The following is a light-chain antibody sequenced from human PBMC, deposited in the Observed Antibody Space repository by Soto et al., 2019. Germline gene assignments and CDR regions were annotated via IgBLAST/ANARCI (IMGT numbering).Light chain of an antibody. CDR1: QRVLYSSNNKNY. V-gene: IGKV4-1*01. CDR2: WAS. CDR3: QQYYNTPWT. Sequence: DIVMTQSPDSLAVSLGERATINCKSSQRVLYSSNNKNYLAWYQQKPGQPPNLLIYWASTRESGVPDRFSGSGSGTNFTLTISSLQAEDVAVYYCQQYYNTPWTFGQGTKVEIK. J-gene: IGKJ1*01.